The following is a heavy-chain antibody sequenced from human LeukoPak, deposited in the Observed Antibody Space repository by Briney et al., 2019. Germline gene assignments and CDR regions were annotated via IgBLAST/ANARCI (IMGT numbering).Heavy chain of an antibody. CDR1: GFTFSSFA. CDR2: ISDSGGST. V-gene: IGHV3-23*01. CDR3: AKVVRAVTGRLDRYCFDH. Sequence: QSGGSLRLSCAASGFTFSSFAMSWVRQAPGKGLEWVSGISDSGGSTYYADSVKGRFTISRDNSKSTLYLQMNSLRAEDTAVYYCAKVVRAVTGRLDRYCFDHWGQGTLVTVSS. D-gene: IGHD6-19*01. J-gene: IGHJ4*02.